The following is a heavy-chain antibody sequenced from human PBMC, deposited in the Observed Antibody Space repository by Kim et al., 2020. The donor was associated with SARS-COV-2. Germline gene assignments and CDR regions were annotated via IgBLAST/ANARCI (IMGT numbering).Heavy chain of an antibody. D-gene: IGHD4-17*01. CDR1: GFSFSDHY. J-gene: IGHJ3*01. V-gene: IGHV3-11*06. Sequence: GGSLRLSCAASGFSFSDHYMSWVRQAPGRGLEWISYISSIGGASKKYADSVKGLSTISRDTANNSLHQQMNSLRAEDTALYYCVSVAVGPADFGNFDDWG. CDR2: ISSIGGASK. CDR3: VSVAVGPADFGNFDD.